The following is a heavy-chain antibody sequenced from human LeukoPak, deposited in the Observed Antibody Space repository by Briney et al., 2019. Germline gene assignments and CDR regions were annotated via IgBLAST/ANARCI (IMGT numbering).Heavy chain of an antibody. Sequence: VASVKVSCKASGYTFTGYYMHWVRQAPGQGLEWMGWINPNSGGTNYAQKFQGRVTMTRDTSISTAYMELSRLRSDDTAVYYRARVRPKMTTVTPGWFGPWGQGTLVTVSS. CDR2: INPNSGGT. CDR3: ARVRPKMTTVTPGWFGP. D-gene: IGHD4-11*01. V-gene: IGHV1-2*02. J-gene: IGHJ5*02. CDR1: GYTFTGYY.